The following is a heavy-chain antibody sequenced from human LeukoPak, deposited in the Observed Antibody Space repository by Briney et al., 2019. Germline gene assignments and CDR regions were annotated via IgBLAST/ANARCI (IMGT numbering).Heavy chain of an antibody. V-gene: IGHV1-18*04. Sequence: RXASXXVSCKXSGYTFTSYGISWVRQAPGQGREGMGWISAYNGNKNYAQILQGRVTMTTDTSTSTAYMELRSLRSDDTAVYYCARAGIVVVVAATTDAFDIWGQGTMVTVSS. J-gene: IGHJ3*02. CDR3: ARAGIVVVVAATTDAFDI. CDR1: GYTFTSYG. D-gene: IGHD2-15*01. CDR2: ISAYNGNK.